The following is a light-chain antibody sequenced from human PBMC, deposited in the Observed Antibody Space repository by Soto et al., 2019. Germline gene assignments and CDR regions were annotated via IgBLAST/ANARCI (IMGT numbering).Light chain of an antibody. CDR1: QGISNY. Sequence: DIQVTQSPSSLSASVGDRDTITCRASQGISNYLAWYQQKPGKVPKLLIYAASTLQSGVPSRFSGSGSGTDFTLTISSLQPEDVATYYCQKCNSAPITFGQGTRLEIK. CDR3: QKCNSAPIT. J-gene: IGKJ5*01. CDR2: AAS. V-gene: IGKV1-27*01.